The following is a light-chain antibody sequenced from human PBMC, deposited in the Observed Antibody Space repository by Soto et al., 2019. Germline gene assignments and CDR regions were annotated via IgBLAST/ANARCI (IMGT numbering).Light chain of an antibody. V-gene: IGLV2-11*01. J-gene: IGLJ2*01. CDR2: DVS. CDR1: SSDVGGYNY. CDR3: CAYAGTYTV. Sequence: QSALTQPRSVSGSPGQSVTISCTGTSSDVGGYNYVSWYQQHPGKAPKLMIYDVSQRPSGVPDRFSGSKSGNTASLTISELQSEDEADYYCCAYAGTYTVFGGGTQLTVL.